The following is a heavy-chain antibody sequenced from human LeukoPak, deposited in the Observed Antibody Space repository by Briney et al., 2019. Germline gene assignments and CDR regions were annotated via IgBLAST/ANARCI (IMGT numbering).Heavy chain of an antibody. CDR3: AISVVVATSDYFDY. J-gene: IGHJ4*02. V-gene: IGHV1-18*01. CDR2: ISAYNGNT. Sequence: ASVKVSCKASGYTFTSYGISWVRQAPGQGHEWMGWISAYNGNTNYAQKLQGRVTVTTDTSTSTAYMELRSLRSDDTAVYYCAISVVVATSDYFDYWGQGTLVTVSS. D-gene: IGHD2-2*01. CDR1: GYTFTSYG.